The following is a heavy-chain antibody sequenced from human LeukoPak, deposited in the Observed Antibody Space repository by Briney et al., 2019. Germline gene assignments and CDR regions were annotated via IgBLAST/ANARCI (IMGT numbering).Heavy chain of an antibody. V-gene: IGHV3-30-3*01. Sequence: GGSLRLSCAASGFTFSTYAMHWVRQAPGKGLEWEAVISYDGSNKYYADSVKGRFTISRDNSKNTLYLQMNSLRAEDTAVYYCARDQDGTGTTDFDYWGQGTLVTVSS. D-gene: IGHD1-7*01. CDR3: ARDQDGTGTTDFDY. CDR1: GFTFSTYA. J-gene: IGHJ4*02. CDR2: ISYDGSNK.